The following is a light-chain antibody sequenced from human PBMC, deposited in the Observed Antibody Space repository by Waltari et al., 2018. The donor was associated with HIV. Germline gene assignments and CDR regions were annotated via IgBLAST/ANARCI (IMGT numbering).Light chain of an antibody. CDR3: SSYAGSNIWV. J-gene: IGLJ3*02. CDR2: EVT. CDR1: SSNVGSDDL. V-gene: IGLV2-23*02. Sequence: QSALTQPASVSGSPGQSITISCTGTSSNVGSDDLVSWYQQHPGKAPRLMIYEVTKRPSGISNRFSGSKSGNTASLTISGLQAEDEAYYYCSSYAGSNIWVFGGGTKLTVL.